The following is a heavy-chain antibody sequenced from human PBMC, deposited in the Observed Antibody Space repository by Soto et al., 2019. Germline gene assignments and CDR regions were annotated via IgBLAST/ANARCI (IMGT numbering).Heavy chain of an antibody. CDR3: ARDPRTARASAMDV. CDR2: ITGSGREG. D-gene: IGHD6-6*01. V-gene: IGHV3-23*01. J-gene: IGHJ6*02. CDR1: GFSFSTFA. Sequence: GGSLRLSCVASGFSFSTFAMSWVRQAPGKGLEWVSRITGSGREGYYADSVRGRFTISRDNSRNTLLLQMNSLRDDDTAVYYCARDPRTARASAMDVWGQGTTVTVSS.